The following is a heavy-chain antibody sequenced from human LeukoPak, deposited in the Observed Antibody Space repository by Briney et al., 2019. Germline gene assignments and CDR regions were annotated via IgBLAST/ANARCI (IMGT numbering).Heavy chain of an antibody. D-gene: IGHD2-2*01. V-gene: IGHV1-69*04. Sequence: SVKVSCKASGGTFSSYAISWVRQAPGQGLEWMGSIIPILGIANYAQKFQGRVTITADKSTSTAYMELSSLRSEDTAVYYCARAGYCSSTSCIRFDYWGQGTLVTVSS. CDR3: ARAGYCSSTSCIRFDY. J-gene: IGHJ4*02. CDR1: GGTFSSYA. CDR2: IIPILGIA.